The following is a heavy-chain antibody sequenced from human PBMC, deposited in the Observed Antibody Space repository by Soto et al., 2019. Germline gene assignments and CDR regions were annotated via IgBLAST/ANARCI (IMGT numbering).Heavy chain of an antibody. D-gene: IGHD6-6*01. CDR2: IYYSGST. J-gene: IGHJ4*02. CDR3: ARVGGVAARTFDY. Sequence: SETLSLTCTVSGGSINDFYWSWIRQPPGKGLGWIGYIYYSGSTDYNPSLKGRVTISVDTSKNQFSLKLRSVTAADTAVYYCARVGGVAARTFDYWGRGILVTVSS. V-gene: IGHV4-59*01. CDR1: GGSINDFY.